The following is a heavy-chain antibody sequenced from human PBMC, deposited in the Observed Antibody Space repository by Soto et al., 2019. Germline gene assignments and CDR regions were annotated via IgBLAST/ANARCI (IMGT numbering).Heavy chain of an antibody. CDR3: TTYTVYGMDV. CDR1: GFIVSSKY. J-gene: IGHJ6*02. D-gene: IGHD3-16*01. V-gene: IGHV3-53*02. Sequence: EVQMVETGGGLSQPGGYLRLSCAVSGFIVSSKYMTWVRQAPGKRLEWVSVIYTGGSTHYADSARGRFTISRDSSKNTLYLQMNSLRAEDAAVYYCTTYTVYGMDVWGQGTTDTVSS. CDR2: IYTGGST.